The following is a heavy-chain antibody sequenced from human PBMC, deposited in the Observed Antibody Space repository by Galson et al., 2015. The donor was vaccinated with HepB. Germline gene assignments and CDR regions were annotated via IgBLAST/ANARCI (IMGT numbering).Heavy chain of an antibody. D-gene: IGHD2-15*01. V-gene: IGHV4-39*01. CDR2: IYYSGST. CDR1: GGSISSSSYY. Sequence: TLSLTCTVSGGSISSSSYYWGWIRQPPGKGLEWIGSIYYSGSTYYNPSLKSRVTISVDTSKNQFSLKLSSVTAADTAVYYCARRWLEEIGAFDIWGQGTMVTVSS. CDR3: ARRWLEEIGAFDI. J-gene: IGHJ3*02.